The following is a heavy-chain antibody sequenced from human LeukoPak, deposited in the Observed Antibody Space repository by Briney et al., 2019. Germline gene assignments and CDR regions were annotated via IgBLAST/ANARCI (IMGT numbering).Heavy chain of an antibody. CDR3: ARVVLGTYYFDY. CDR1: GFTFSDYY. Sequence: GGSLRLSCAASGFTFSDYYMSWIRQAPGKGLEWVSYISSSDSTIYYADSVQGRFTISRDNAKNLLYLQMNSLRAEDTAVYYCARVVLGTYYFDYWGQGALVTVSS. D-gene: IGHD3-16*01. CDR2: ISSSDSTI. V-gene: IGHV3-11*04. J-gene: IGHJ4*02.